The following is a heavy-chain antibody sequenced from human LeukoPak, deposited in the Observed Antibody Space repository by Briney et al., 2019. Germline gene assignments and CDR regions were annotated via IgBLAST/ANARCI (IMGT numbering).Heavy chain of an antibody. V-gene: IGHV4-34*01. CDR2: INHSGST. CDR3: ARVGCSSSSCNVSYYYHYYYMDV. CDR1: GGSFSGYY. Sequence: PSETLSLTCAGYGGSFSGYYWTWIRQPPGKGLEWFGEINHSGSTHYNPSLKSRVTISVDTSKNQFSLKVSSVTAADTAVYYCARVGCSSSSCNVSYYYHYYYMDVWGKGTTVTVSS. D-gene: IGHD2-2*01. J-gene: IGHJ6*03.